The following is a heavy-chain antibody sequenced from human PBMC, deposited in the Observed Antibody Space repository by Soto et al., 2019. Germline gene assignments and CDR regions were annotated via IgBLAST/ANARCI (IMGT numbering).Heavy chain of an antibody. V-gene: IGHV3-23*01. CDR3: VKPQVSRDNFFDP. Sequence: EVQLLESGGGLVQPGGSLRLSCAASGFSFSNYVMSWVRQAPGKGLEWVSGLSGSGGDTYYADSVKGRFTISRDNSRNTLDLQMKSLRAEDTAIYYWVKPQVSRDNFFDPWGQGTLVTVSS. CDR1: GFSFSNYV. J-gene: IGHJ5*02. CDR2: LSGSGGDT. D-gene: IGHD2-2*01.